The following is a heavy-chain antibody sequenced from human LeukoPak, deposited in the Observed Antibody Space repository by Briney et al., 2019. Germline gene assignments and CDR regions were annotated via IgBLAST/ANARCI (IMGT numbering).Heavy chain of an antibody. Sequence: SVKVSCKASGGTFTSYAISWVRQAPGPGLEWMGGIIPIFGTANYAQKFQGRVTITADESTSTAYMELSSLRSEDTAVYYCARCSTVAYYFDYWGQGTLVTVSS. J-gene: IGHJ4*02. V-gene: IGHV1-69*01. CDR2: IIPIFGTA. CDR1: GGTFTSYA. CDR3: ARCSTVAYYFDY. D-gene: IGHD2-2*01.